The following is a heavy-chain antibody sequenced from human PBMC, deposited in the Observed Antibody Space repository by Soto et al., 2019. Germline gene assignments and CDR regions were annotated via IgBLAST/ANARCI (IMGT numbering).Heavy chain of an antibody. J-gene: IGHJ6*03. CDR1: GFTFSDYY. CDR3: ARASLGHYYYYMDV. V-gene: IGHV3-11*06. D-gene: IGHD7-27*01. CDR2: ISSSSSYT. Sequence: GGSLRLSCAASGFTFSDYYMSWIRQAPGKGLEWVSYISSSSSYTNYADSVKGRFTISRDNAKNSLYLQMNSLRAEDTAVYYCARASLGHYYYYMDVWGKGTTVTVSS.